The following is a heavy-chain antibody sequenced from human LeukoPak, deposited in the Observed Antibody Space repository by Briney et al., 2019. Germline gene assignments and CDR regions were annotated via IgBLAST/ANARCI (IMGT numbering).Heavy chain of an antibody. CDR1: GYTFTGYY. CDR3: ARDLYDSWSGYNPIDY. V-gene: IGHV1-2*02. D-gene: IGHD3-3*01. Sequence: ASVKVSCKXSGYTFTGYYMHWVRQAPGQGLEWMGWINPNRGGTNYAQKFQGRVTMTRDTSISTAYMELSRLRSDDTAVYYCARDLYDSWSGYNPIDYWGQGTLVTVSS. J-gene: IGHJ4*02. CDR2: INPNRGGT.